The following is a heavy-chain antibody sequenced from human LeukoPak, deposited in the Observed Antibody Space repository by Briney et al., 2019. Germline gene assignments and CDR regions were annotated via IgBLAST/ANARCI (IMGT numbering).Heavy chain of an antibody. V-gene: IGHV1-2*02. CDR1: GYSFTGYY. Sequence: GASVKVSCEASGYSFTGYYIRWVRQAPGQGLAWMGWINPNTGGTNFAPKFQSRLTLTSDTPMRTAYMELSSLKSDDTAVYYCARVRTKTIFGASDAFDLWGQGTLVTVSS. J-gene: IGHJ3*01. D-gene: IGHD3-3*01. CDR2: INPNTGGT. CDR3: ARVRTKTIFGASDAFDL.